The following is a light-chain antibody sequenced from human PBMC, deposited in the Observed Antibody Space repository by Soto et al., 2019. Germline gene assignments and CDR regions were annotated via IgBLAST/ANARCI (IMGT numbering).Light chain of an antibody. V-gene: IGKV3-20*01. CDR3: QQYGRSPFT. CDR1: QSVSSSY. CDR2: DAS. Sequence: EIVLTQSPGTLSLSPGERATLSCRASQSVSSSYLAWYQQKPGQAPRLLIYDASSRAAGIPDRFSGSGSGTDFTLTITRLEPEDFAVYHCQQYGRSPFTFGPGTKVDIK. J-gene: IGKJ3*01.